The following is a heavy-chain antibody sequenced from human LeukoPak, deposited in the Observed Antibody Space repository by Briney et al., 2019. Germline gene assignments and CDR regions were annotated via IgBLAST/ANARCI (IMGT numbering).Heavy chain of an antibody. CDR3: LGYCSSPSCYWYYFDY. D-gene: IGHD2-2*01. CDR1: GYSISSGYY. V-gene: IGHV4-38-2*01. CDR2: IYHSGST. Sequence: PSETLSLTCAVSGYSISSGYYWGWIRQPPGKGLEWIGSIYHSGSTYYNPSLKSRVTISVDTSKNQFSLKLSSVTAADTAVYYCLGYCSSPSCYWYYFDYWGQGTLVTVSS. J-gene: IGHJ4*02.